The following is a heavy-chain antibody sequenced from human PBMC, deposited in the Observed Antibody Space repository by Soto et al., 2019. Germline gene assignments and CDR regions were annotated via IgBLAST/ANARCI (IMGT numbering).Heavy chain of an antibody. CDR2: ISSSGSTI. Sequence: GGSLRLSCAASGFTFSSYEMNWVRQAPGKGLEWVSYISSSGSTIYYADSVKGRFTISRDNAKNSLYLQMNSLRAEDTAVYYCARDLRYSSWYGWFDPWGQGTLVTVSS. D-gene: IGHD6-13*01. J-gene: IGHJ5*02. CDR1: GFTFSSYE. CDR3: ARDLRYSSWYGWFDP. V-gene: IGHV3-48*03.